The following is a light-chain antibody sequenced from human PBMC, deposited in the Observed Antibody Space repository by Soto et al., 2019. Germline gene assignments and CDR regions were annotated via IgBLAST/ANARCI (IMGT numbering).Light chain of an antibody. Sequence: DIQMTQSPSSLSASVGDRVTITCRASQSIRRYLNWYQQRPGNAPNLLIYAASTLQSGVPSRFSGSGSGTDFTLTISSLQPEDFATYYCQQSYSTPVTFGQGTKVDIK. CDR3: QQSYSTPVT. V-gene: IGKV1-39*01. CDR1: QSIRRY. CDR2: AAS. J-gene: IGKJ1*01.